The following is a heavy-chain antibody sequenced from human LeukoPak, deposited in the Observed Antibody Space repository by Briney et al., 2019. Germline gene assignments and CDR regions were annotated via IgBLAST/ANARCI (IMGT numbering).Heavy chain of an antibody. D-gene: IGHD4-17*01. Sequence: GASVTVSCKASGYTFTSYDINWVRQATGQGLEWMGWMNPNSGNTGYAQKFQGRVTISRNTSITTSYMELSSLRSDDTAVYYCAIQTSVTTGSKYFDLWGRGTLVTVSS. CDR1: GYTFTSYD. V-gene: IGHV1-8*03. J-gene: IGHJ2*01. CDR2: MNPNSGNT. CDR3: AIQTSVTTGSKYFDL.